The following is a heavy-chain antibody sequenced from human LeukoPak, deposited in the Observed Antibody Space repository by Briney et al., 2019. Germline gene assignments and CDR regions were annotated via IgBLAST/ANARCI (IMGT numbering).Heavy chain of an antibody. J-gene: IGHJ5*02. V-gene: IGHV4-59*02. CDR1: GGSVTGYY. Sequence: SETLSLTCTVSGGSVTGYYWSWIRQPPGKGLEWIGYIYYSGSTNYDPSLKSRVTISVDTSKNQFSLKLSSVTAADTAVYYCASHTAMAWFDPWGQGTLVTVSS. CDR2: IYYSGST. D-gene: IGHD5-18*01. CDR3: ASHTAMAWFDP.